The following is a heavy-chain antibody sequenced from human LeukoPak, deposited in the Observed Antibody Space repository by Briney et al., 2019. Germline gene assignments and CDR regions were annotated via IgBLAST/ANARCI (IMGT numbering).Heavy chain of an antibody. D-gene: IGHD1-26*01. CDR3: VVGGGIY. V-gene: IGHV3-23*01. Sequence: PGGSLRLSCAASGFTFSSYAMSWVRQAPGKGLEWVSAISGSGGSTYYADSVKGRFTISRDNARNTLHLQMNSLRADDTAVYYCVVGGGIYWGQGTLVTVS. J-gene: IGHJ4*02. CDR1: GFTFSSYA. CDR2: ISGSGGST.